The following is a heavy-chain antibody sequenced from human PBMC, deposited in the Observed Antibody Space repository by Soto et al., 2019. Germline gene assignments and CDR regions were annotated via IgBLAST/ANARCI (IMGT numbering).Heavy chain of an antibody. CDR1: GFIFSQYS. V-gene: IGHV3-21*02. D-gene: IGHD6-19*01. CDR3: AGDRRARGIAVAGRIDY. CDR2: ISSTGALM. Sequence: EVQLVESGGGLVKPGGSLRLSCAASGFIFSQYSMNWVRQAPGKGLEWVSSISSTGALMYYADSVKGRFTISRDDGDNSLYLQMNSLRVEDTAVYYCAGDRRARGIAVAGRIDYWGQGALVTVSS. J-gene: IGHJ4*02.